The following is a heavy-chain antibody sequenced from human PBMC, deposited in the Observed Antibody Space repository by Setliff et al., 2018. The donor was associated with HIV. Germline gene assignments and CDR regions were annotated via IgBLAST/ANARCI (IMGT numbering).Heavy chain of an antibody. D-gene: IGHD5-12*01. CDR1: GGSISGYF. V-gene: IGHV4-4*07. CDR2: IYTSGST. Sequence: PSETLSLTCNVSGGSISGYFWTWIRQPAGKGLEWIGRIYTSGSTNYNPSLKSRLSMSIDTSKNHFSLRLTSVTAADTAVYFCARVVPREVAPGGFDIWGQGTMVTVSS. CDR3: ARVVPREVAPGGFDI. J-gene: IGHJ3*02.